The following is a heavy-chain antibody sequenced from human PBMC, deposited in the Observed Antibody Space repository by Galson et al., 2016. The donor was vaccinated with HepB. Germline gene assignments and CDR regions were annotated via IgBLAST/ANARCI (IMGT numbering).Heavy chain of an antibody. CDR1: GFTFNSYA. Sequence: SLRLSCAGSGFTFNSYAMNWVRQAPGKGLEWISLISDNGHATYYADPVRGRFSIARDNSKNILYLQMNSLRADDTAVYCCAKCPPGTRGSLDSWGQGTLVTVSS. V-gene: IGHV3-23*01. CDR2: ISDNGHAT. D-gene: IGHD1-14*01. J-gene: IGHJ4*02. CDR3: AKCPPGTRGSLDS.